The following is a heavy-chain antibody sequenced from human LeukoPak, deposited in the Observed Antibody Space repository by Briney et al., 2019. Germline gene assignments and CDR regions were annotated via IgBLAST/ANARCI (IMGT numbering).Heavy chain of an antibody. CDR2: ISSSSSYI. CDR1: GFTFSSYS. J-gene: IGHJ6*03. D-gene: IGHD2-15*01. V-gene: IGHV3-21*01. CDR3: ARGYCSGGSCYYYMDV. Sequence: GGSLRLSCAVSGFTFSSYSMNWIRQAPGKGLEWVSSISSSSSYIYYADSVKGRFTISRDNAKNSLYLQMNSLRAEDTAVYYCARGYCSGGSCYYYMDVWGKGTTVTVSS.